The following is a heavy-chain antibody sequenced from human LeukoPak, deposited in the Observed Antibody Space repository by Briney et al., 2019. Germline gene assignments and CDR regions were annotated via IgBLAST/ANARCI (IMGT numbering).Heavy chain of an antibody. CDR1: GGSISSSSYY. CDR3: ARAYHNWYFDL. V-gene: IGHV4-39*01. J-gene: IGHJ2*01. CDR2: IYYSGST. Sequence: SETLSLTCTVSGGSISSSSYYWGWIRQPPGKGLEWIGSIYYSGSTYYIPSLKSRVTISVDTSKNQFSLKLSSVTAADTAVYYCARAYHNWYFDLWGRGTLVTVSS. D-gene: IGHD2-2*01.